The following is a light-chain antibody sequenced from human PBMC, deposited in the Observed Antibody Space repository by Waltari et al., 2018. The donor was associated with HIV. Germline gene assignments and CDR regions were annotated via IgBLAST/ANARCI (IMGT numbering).Light chain of an antibody. J-gene: IGLJ3*02. Sequence: QSALTQPASVSGSPGQSLTISCTGTSSDVGGYNYVSWYQQHPGKAPKLMIYEVSHRPSGASNRFSGSKAGNTAALTISGLQAEDEADYYCSSYTSSSTLRVFGGGTKLTVL. CDR1: SSDVGGYNY. CDR2: EVS. CDR3: SSYTSSSTLRV. V-gene: IGLV2-14*01.